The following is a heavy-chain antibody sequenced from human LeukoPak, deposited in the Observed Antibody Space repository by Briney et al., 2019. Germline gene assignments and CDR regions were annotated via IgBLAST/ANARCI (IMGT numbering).Heavy chain of an antibody. CDR2: IQDSGSA. J-gene: IGHJ4*02. V-gene: IGHV4-59*01. Sequence: SETLSLTCTVSDGSISAFYWNWIRHPPGKGLEWIGYIQDSGSANYNPSLKSRVEMSVDTSKNQFSLKLRSVTAADTAVYYCARESTYYAILNERYFDYWGQGILVTVST. CDR1: DGSISAFY. D-gene: IGHD3-9*01. CDR3: ARESTYYAILNERYFDY.